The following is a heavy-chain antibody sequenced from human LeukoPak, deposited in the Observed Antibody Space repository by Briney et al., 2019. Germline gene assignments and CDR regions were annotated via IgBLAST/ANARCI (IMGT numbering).Heavy chain of an antibody. V-gene: IGHV4-34*01. CDR1: GGSFSADC. Sequence: SETLSLTCGVSGGSFSADCWSWMRQPPGTRLARPGQIDHGGSTNYNPSLKSRVTISQDTSKNQFSLHLRSVTAADTAVYYCARESGSYYGSGSYYIDYWGQGTLVTVPS. D-gene: IGHD3-10*01. CDR2: IDHGGST. J-gene: IGHJ4*02. CDR3: ARESGSYYGSGSYYIDY.